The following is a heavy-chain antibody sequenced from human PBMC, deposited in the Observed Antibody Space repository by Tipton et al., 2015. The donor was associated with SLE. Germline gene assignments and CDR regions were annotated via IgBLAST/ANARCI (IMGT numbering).Heavy chain of an antibody. CDR3: ASHRYVLAARNDVFDI. Sequence: VQLVQSGAEVKKPGASVKVSCKASGYTFTNYGISWVRQAPGQGLEWMGWISAYNGNTNFPQKFQNRVTMTTDTSTSTAYMELRSLRSDDTAVYYCASHRYVLAARNDVFDIWGQGTMVTVSS. J-gene: IGHJ3*02. D-gene: IGHD6-6*01. CDR2: ISAYNGNT. CDR1: GYTFTNYG. V-gene: IGHV1-18*01.